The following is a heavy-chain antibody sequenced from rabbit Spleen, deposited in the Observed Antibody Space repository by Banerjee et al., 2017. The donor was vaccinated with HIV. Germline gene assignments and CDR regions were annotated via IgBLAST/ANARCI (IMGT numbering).Heavy chain of an antibody. CDR2: IYAGYIGST. CDR1: GFSFRSSDY. CDR3: ARDSSSSFSSYGMDL. V-gene: IGHV1S40*01. J-gene: IGHJ6*01. Sequence: QSLEESGGDLVKPGACLTFTCTASGFSFRSSDYMCWVCLVPGKGLELIACIYAGYIGSTWYASWAKGRFTISKTSSTTVTLQMTRLTAADTAAYFCARDSSSSFSSYGMDLWGQGTLVTVS. D-gene: IGHD1-1*01.